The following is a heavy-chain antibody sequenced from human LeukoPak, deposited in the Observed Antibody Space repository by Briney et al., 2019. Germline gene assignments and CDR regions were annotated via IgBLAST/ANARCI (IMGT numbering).Heavy chain of an antibody. CDR2: ISAYNGNT. CDR3: AREMATAMGYYFDY. D-gene: IGHD5-18*01. V-gene: IGHV1-18*01. CDR1: AYTFTSYA. Sequence: VSVKVSCKASAYTFTSYAISWVRQAPGQGLEWMVWISAYNGNTNYAQKLQGRVTMTTDTSTSTAYMELRSLRSDDTAVYYCAREMATAMGYYFDYWGQGTLVAVSS. J-gene: IGHJ4*02.